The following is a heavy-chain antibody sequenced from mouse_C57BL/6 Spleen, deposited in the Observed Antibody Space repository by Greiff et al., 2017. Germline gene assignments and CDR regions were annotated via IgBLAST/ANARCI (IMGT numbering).Heavy chain of an antibody. J-gene: IGHJ3*01. V-gene: IGHV5-9*01. CDR3: ARQAGYYGSSEGFAY. CDR1: GFTFSSYT. D-gene: IGHD1-1*01. CDR2: ISGGGGNN. Sequence: EVKLIESGGGLVKPGGSLKLSCAASGFTFSSYTMSWVRQTPEKRLEWVATISGGGGNNYYPDSVKGRFTISRDNAKNTLYLQMSSLRSEDTALYYCARQAGYYGSSEGFAYWGQGTLVTVSA.